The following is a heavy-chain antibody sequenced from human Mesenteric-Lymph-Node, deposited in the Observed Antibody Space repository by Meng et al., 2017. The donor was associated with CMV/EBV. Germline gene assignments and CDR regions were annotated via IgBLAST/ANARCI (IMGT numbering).Heavy chain of an antibody. CDR1: GFTFSSYW. V-gene: IGHV3-74*01. Sequence: GESLKISCAASGFTFSSYWMHWVRQAPGKGLVWVSRINSDGSSTSYADSVKGRFTISRDNAKNSLYLQMNSLRAEDTAVYYCAGGYGWFDPWGQGTLVTVSS. J-gene: IGHJ5*02. D-gene: IGHD3-16*01. CDR2: INSDGSST. CDR3: AGGYGWFDP.